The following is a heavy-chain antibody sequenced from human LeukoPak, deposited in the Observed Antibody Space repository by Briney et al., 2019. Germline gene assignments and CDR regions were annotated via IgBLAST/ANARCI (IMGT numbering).Heavy chain of an antibody. V-gene: IGHV4-34*01. D-gene: IGHD2-15*01. CDR1: GGSFSGYY. CDR2: INHSGST. Sequence: SETLSLTCAVYGGSFSGYYWNWIRQPPGKGLEWIGEINHSGSTNHNPSLKSRVTISVDTSKNQFSLKLNSVTAADTGVLEVLAATVFDYWGQGTLVTVSS. J-gene: IGHJ4*02. CDR3: LAATVFDY.